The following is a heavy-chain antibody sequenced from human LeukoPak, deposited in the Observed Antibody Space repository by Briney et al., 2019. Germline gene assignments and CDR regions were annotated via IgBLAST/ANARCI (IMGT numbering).Heavy chain of an antibody. Sequence: GGSLRLSCAASGFTFSSYWMSWVRQAPGKGLEWVAFIRYDGSNKYYADSVKGRFTISRDNSKNTLYLQMNSLRAEDTAVYYCAKAVSSTSYEYFQHWGQGTLVTVSS. CDR1: GFTFSSYW. D-gene: IGHD2-2*01. V-gene: IGHV3-30*02. CDR2: IRYDGSNK. CDR3: AKAVSSTSYEYFQH. J-gene: IGHJ1*01.